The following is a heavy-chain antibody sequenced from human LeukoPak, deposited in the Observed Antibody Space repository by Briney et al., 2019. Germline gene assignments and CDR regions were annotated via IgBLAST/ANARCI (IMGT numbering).Heavy chain of an antibody. CDR3: ARSNSSSWYYYYYYGMDV. Sequence: GGSLRLSCVASGFTFSSYAMSWVRQAPGKGLEWVSAISGSGVTTHYAGSVKGRFTISRDNAKNSLYLQMNSLRAEDTAVYYCARSNSSSWYYYYYYGMDVWGQGTTVTVSS. CDR1: GFTFSSYA. D-gene: IGHD6-13*01. V-gene: IGHV3-23*01. J-gene: IGHJ6*02. CDR2: ISGSGVTT.